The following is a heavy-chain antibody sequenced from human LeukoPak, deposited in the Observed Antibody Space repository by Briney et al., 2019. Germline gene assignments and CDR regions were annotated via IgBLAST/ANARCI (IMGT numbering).Heavy chain of an antibody. J-gene: IGHJ4*02. V-gene: IGHV3-48*01. CDR3: AKMGTDYGGLLGLFDY. CDR2: ISSSSSTI. CDR1: GFTFSSYS. Sequence: QSGGSLRLSCAAFGFTFSSYSMNWVRQAPGKGLEWVSYISSSSSTIFYADSVKGRFTISRDNAKNSLYLQMNSLRAEDTAVYYCAKMGTDYGGLLGLFDYWGQGTLVTVSS. D-gene: IGHD4-23*01.